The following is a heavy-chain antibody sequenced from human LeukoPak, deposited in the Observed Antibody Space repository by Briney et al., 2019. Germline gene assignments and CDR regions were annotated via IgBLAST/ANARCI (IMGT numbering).Heavy chain of an antibody. V-gene: IGHV4-4*07. CDR3: AREAYSSGWYGYYYYYMDV. CDR1: GGSISSYY. CDR2: IYTSGST. J-gene: IGHJ6*03. D-gene: IGHD6-19*01. Sequence: PSETLSLTCTVSGGSISSYYWSWIRQPVGKGLEWIGRIYTSGSTNYNPSLKSRVTMSVDTSKNQFSLKLSSVTAADTAVYYCAREAYSSGWYGYYYYYMDVWGKGTTVTVSS.